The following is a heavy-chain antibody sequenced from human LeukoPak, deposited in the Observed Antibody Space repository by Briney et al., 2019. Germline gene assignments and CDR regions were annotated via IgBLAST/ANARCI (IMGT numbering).Heavy chain of an antibody. D-gene: IGHD3-3*01. V-gene: IGHV4-34*01. J-gene: IGHJ5*02. CDR3: ARGNLRFLEWLFPTPTDEIGWFDP. CDR2: INHSGST. Sequence: SETLSLTCAVSGGSISSGGYSWSWIRQPPGKGLEWIGEINHSGSTNYNPSLKSRVTISVDTSKNQFSLKLSSVTAADTAVYYCARGNLRFLEWLFPTPTDEIGWFDPWGQGTLVTVSS. CDR1: GGSISSGGYS.